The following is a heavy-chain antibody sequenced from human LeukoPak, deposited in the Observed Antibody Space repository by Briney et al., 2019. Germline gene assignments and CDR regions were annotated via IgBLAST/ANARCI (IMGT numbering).Heavy chain of an antibody. Sequence: SETLSLTCAVYGGSFSGYYWSWIRQPPGKGLEWIGEINHSGSTNYNPSLKSRVTISVDTSKNQFPLKLSSVTAADTAVYYCARGLRFYYYYMDVWGKGTTVTVSS. CDR3: ARGLRFYYYYMDV. D-gene: IGHD5-12*01. CDR2: INHSGST. J-gene: IGHJ6*03. V-gene: IGHV4-34*01. CDR1: GGSFSGYY.